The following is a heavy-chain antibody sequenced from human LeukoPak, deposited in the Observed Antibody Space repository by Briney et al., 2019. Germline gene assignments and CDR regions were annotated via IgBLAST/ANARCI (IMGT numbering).Heavy chain of an antibody. CDR1: GGSISSGGYY. J-gene: IGHJ5*02. CDR2: IYYSGST. Sequence: SETLSLTCTVSGGSISSGGYYWSWIRQHPGKGLEWIGYIYYSGSTYYNPSLKSRVTISVDTSKNQFFLKLSSVTAADTAVYYCARAKKGDWFDPWGQGTLVTVSS. CDR3: ARAKKGDWFDP. V-gene: IGHV4-31*03.